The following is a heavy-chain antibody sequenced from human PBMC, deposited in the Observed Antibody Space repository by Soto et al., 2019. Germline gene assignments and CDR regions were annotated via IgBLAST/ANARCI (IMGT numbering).Heavy chain of an antibody. Sequence: GESLKISCKGSGYIFTNYWIHWVRQVPGKGLEWMGRIDPNDSYTSYSPSFQGHVTVSTDKSINTAYLQWSSLEASDTAMYYCARRTGVSHYGMDVWGQGTTVTVSS. CDR1: GYIFTNYW. CDR2: IDPNDSYT. V-gene: IGHV5-10-1*01. CDR3: ARRTGVSHYGMDV. D-gene: IGHD2-8*02. J-gene: IGHJ6*02.